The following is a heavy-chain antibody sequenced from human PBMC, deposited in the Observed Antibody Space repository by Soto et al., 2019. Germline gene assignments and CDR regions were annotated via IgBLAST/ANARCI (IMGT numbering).Heavy chain of an antibody. Sequence: GSLRLSFAGSGFAFSTHAMHRVRQAPGEGLEWVAVISFDGTNKYYADSVKGRFTISRDNSRSTLYLQMDSLRNADTAVYYCSASRDYNWFDPWGQGTLVTVSS. CDR1: GFAFSTHA. CDR3: SASRDYNWFDP. CDR2: ISFDGTNK. V-gene: IGHV3-30-3*01. J-gene: IGHJ5*02. D-gene: IGHD2-21*02.